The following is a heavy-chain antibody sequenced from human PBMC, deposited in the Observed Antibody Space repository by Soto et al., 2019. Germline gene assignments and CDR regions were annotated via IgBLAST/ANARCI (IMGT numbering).Heavy chain of an antibody. V-gene: IGHV4-31*01. J-gene: IGHJ4*02. Sequence: QVQLQESGPGLVKPSQTLSLTCTVSGGSISSGGNYWSWIRQHPGKGLEYIGYIYYSGSTYYNPSLKSLVTIAVDTSKNPFALKLSSLTAADTSVYSCARDTGITGGYFDYWGQGTLVTVSS. CDR3: ARDTGITGGYFDY. CDR2: IYYSGST. CDR1: GGSISSGGNY. D-gene: IGHD1-20*01.